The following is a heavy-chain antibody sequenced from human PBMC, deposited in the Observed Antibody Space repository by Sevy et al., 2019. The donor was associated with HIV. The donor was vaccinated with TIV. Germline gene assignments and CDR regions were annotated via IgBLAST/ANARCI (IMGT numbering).Heavy chain of an antibody. V-gene: IGHV3-48*03. Sequence: GGSLRLSCEASGFTFSSYEMNLVRQAPGKGLEWVSYISSSGTTIKYADSVKGRFTISRDNAKNSLYMQMNSLRAEDTAVYYCARVDANYDKGFDPWGQGTLVTVSS. CDR1: GFTFSSYE. J-gene: IGHJ5*02. CDR3: ARVDANYDKGFDP. CDR2: ISSSGTTI. D-gene: IGHD3-22*01.